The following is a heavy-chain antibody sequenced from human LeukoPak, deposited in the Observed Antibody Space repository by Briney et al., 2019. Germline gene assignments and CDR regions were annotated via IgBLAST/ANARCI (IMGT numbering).Heavy chain of an antibody. CDR2: IWYDGSNK. Sequence: GGSLRLSCAASGFTFSSYGMHWVRQAPGKGLEWVAVIWYDGSNKYYADSVKGRFTMSRDNSKNTLYMQMISLRAEDTAAYYCARDPGWFGELIDYWGQGTLVTVSS. V-gene: IGHV3-33*01. CDR1: GFTFSSYG. CDR3: ARDPGWFGELIDY. D-gene: IGHD3-10*01. J-gene: IGHJ4*02.